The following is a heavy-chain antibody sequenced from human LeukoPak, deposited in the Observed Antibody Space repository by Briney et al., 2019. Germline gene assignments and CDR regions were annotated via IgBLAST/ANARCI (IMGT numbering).Heavy chain of an antibody. CDR2: INHSGST. CDR3: ARFLLWFKNYFDY. CDR1: GGSFSGYY. J-gene: IGHJ4*02. D-gene: IGHD3-10*01. Sequence: SETLSLTCAVYGGSFSGYYWNWIRQPPGKGLEWIGEINHSGSTNYNPSLKSRVTISVDTSKNQFSLKLSSVTAADTAVYYCARFLLWFKNYFDYWGQGTLVTVSS. V-gene: IGHV4-34*01.